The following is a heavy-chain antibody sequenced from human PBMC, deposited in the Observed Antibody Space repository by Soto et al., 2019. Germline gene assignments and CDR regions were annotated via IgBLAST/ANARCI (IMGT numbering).Heavy chain of an antibody. D-gene: IGHD1-20*01. Sequence: GGSLRLSCAASGFTFSSYGMHWVRQAPGKGLEWVAVISYDGSNKYYADSVKGRFTISRDNSKNTLYLQMNSLRAEDTAVYYCARDALAVTGTGGNWFDPWGQGTLVTVSS. CDR1: GFTFSSYG. J-gene: IGHJ5*02. V-gene: IGHV3-30*03. CDR3: ARDALAVTGTGGNWFDP. CDR2: ISYDGSNK.